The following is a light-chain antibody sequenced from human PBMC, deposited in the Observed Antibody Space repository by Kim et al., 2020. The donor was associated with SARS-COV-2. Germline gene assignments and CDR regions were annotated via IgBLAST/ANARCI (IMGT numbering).Light chain of an antibody. CDR3: QHRKTWPVT. Sequence: SFSPRERATLSCRASQNVTNYLAWYQPKPGQAPRLLLYDVSNRATGIPAMFSGSGSGTDFTLTISSLEHDDFAVYYCQHRKTWPVTFGGGTKLEIK. J-gene: IGKJ4*01. V-gene: IGKV3-11*01. CDR2: DVS. CDR1: QNVTNY.